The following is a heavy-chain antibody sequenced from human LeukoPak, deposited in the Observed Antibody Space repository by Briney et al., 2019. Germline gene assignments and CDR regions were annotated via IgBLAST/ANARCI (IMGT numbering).Heavy chain of an antibody. Sequence: SETLSLTCSVSGDSINSSNWWSWVRQAPGKGLEWIAELYRTGSTNYNPSLKSRVTIVVDRSKNQISLKIRSLTAADTAVYYCARFNQRRLGRSFDYWGQGTLVTVSS. CDR3: ARFNQRRLGRSFDY. V-gene: IGHV4-4*02. D-gene: IGHD3-16*01. CDR1: GDSINSSNW. CDR2: LYRTGST. J-gene: IGHJ4*02.